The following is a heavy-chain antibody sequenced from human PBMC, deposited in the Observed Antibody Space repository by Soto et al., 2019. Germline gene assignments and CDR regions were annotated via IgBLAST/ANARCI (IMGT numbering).Heavy chain of an antibody. J-gene: IGHJ6*02. Sequence: QVQLVQSGVEVKKPGSSVRVSCKASGDTFKNSVISWVRQAPGQGLEWMGGTIPLFGTTDYAQKFQGRLTITTDESTTTAYMEVSRLTSEDTGVYYCVAELDFGKLSVVWGQGTTVIVSS. V-gene: IGHV1-69*01. CDR2: TIPLFGTT. CDR3: VAELDFGKLSVV. D-gene: IGHD3-10*01. CDR1: GDTFKNSV.